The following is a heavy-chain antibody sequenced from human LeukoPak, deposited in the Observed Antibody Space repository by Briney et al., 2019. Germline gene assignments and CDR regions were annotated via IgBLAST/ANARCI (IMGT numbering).Heavy chain of an antibody. J-gene: IGHJ6*03. CDR1: GYIFTNYW. Sequence: GASLMISCKAAGYIFTNYWITGGRQMPGKGLEWMGIIYPGDSQTRYNTSFQGEATISADKSIRTAYLQWSSLKASDTAMYYCAKQGYCSGGSWYTGGYMDVWGKGTTVIVSS. CDR3: AKQGYCSGGSWYTGGYMDV. CDR2: IYPGDSQT. D-gene: IGHD2-15*01. V-gene: IGHV5-51*01.